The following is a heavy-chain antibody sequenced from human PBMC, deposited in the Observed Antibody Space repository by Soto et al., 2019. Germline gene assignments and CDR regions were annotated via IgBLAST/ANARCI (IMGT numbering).Heavy chain of an antibody. V-gene: IGHV4-34*01. J-gene: IGHJ4*02. CDR2: INHSAST. CDR3: ARVNGGSGFPNFDY. D-gene: IGHD6-19*01. CDR1: GGSFSGYY. Sequence: SETLSLTCAVYGGSFSGYYWSWIRQPPGKGLEWIGEINHSASTNYNPSLKSRVTISVDTSKNQFSLKLSSVTAADTAVYYCARVNGGSGFPNFDYWGQGTLVTVSS.